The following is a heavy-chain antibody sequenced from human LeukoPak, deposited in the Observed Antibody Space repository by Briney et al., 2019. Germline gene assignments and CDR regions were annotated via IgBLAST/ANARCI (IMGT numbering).Heavy chain of an antibody. CDR3: ARGYYYGSSGYYPGGDY. CDR1: GYTFTRYS. Sequence: ASVKVSCKASGYTFTRYSIHWVRQAPGQGLEWMGIINPGGGSTSYAQKFQGRVTMTRDTSTSTVYMELSSLRSEDTAVYCCARGYYYGSSGYYPGGDYWGQGTLVTVSS. D-gene: IGHD3-22*01. CDR2: INPGGGST. J-gene: IGHJ4*02. V-gene: IGHV1-46*01.